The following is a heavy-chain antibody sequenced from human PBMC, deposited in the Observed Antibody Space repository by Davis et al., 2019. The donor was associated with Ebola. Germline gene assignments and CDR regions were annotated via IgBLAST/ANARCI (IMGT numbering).Heavy chain of an antibody. V-gene: IGHV3-33*06. J-gene: IGHJ6*02. D-gene: IGHD1-7*01. CDR1: GFVFRNYV. CDR3: VKVGQMKWNFRYAMDV. CDR2: IWYDGGTK. Sequence: SLKISCAASGFVFRNYVMSWVRQAPGKGLEWVAVIWYDGGTKYYADSVKGRFIISRDNSKNMLYLQMNSLRAKDTAVYYCVKVGQMKWNFRYAMDVWGQGTTVTVSS.